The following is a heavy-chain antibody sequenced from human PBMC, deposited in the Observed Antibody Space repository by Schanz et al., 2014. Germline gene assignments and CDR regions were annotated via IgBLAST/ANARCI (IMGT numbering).Heavy chain of an antibody. CDR3: AREKVDIVVIPGARRNYYYSGMDV. CDR1: GGSISSYY. CDR2: FYSSGST. V-gene: IGHV4-4*07. J-gene: IGHJ6*02. Sequence: QVQLQESGPGLVKPSETLSLTCSVSGGSISSYYWSWIRQPAGKGLEWIGRFYSSGSTNYNPSLQRGVPMPIAPSKNQFSLKLSSGTAADTAVYYCAREKVDIVVIPGARRNYYYSGMDVWGQGTTVTVSS. D-gene: IGHD2-2*01.